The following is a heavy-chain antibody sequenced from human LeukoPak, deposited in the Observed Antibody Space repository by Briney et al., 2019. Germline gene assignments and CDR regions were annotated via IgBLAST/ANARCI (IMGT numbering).Heavy chain of an antibody. CDR3: AGRGYSSGWCGFDP. V-gene: IGHV4-59*03. CDR2: IQYSGNT. CDR1: GGSISSYY. Sequence: SETLSLTCTVSGGSISSYYWSWIRQPPGKGLEWIGYIQYSGNTNSNPSLKSRVTISVDTSKNQLSLKLSSVTAADTAVYYCAGRGYSSGWCGFDPWGQGTLVTVSS. J-gene: IGHJ5*02. D-gene: IGHD6-19*01.